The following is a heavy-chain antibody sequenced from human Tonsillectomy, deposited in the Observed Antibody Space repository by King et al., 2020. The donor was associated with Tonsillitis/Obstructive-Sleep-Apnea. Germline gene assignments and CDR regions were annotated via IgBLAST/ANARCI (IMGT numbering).Heavy chain of an antibody. J-gene: IGHJ4*02. CDR1: GGSISSYY. CDR2: IYYSGST. CDR3: ARGLVRGVKRVLSPFDY. Sequence: QLQESGPGLVKPSETLSLTCTVSGGSISSYYWSWIRQPPGKGLEWIGYIYYSGSTNYNPSLKSRVTISVDTSKNQFSLKLSSVTAADTAVYYCARGLVRGVKRVLSPFDYWGQGTLVTVSS. V-gene: IGHV4-59*08. D-gene: IGHD3-10*01.